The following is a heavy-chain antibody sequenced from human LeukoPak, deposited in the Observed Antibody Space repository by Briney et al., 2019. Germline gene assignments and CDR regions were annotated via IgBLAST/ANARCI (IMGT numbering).Heavy chain of an antibody. CDR1: GYTFTTYE. D-gene: IGHD3-16*01. Sequence: GASVKVSCKASGYTFTTYEIIWVRQAPGQGLEWMGWIHTRNGNANYAHQHQGKVTMTTHTSTSTSYMELASLRFDDTAIYYCARNHLGLGLWGQGTLVSVS. CDR2: IHTRNGNA. CDR3: ARNHLGLGL. V-gene: IGHV1-18*01. J-gene: IGHJ4*02.